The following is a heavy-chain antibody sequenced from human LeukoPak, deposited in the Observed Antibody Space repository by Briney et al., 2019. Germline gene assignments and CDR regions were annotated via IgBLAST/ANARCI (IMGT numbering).Heavy chain of an antibody. CDR1: GYTFTSYG. D-gene: IGHD3-9*01. CDR2: ISAYNGNT. V-gene: IGHV1-18*01. J-gene: IGHJ5*02. Sequence: ASVKVSCKASGYTFTSYGISWVRQAPGQGLEWMGWISAYNGNTNYAQKLQGRVTMTTDTPTSTAYMELRSLRSDDTAVYYCARDDAYDILTGNWFDPWGQGTLVTVSS. CDR3: ARDDAYDILTGNWFDP.